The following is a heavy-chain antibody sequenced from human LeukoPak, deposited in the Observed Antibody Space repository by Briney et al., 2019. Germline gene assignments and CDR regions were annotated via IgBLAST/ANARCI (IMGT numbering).Heavy chain of an antibody. CDR3: ARVRCSGGSCPYYYYYYYMDV. CDR2: IHYSGST. Sequence: SETLSLTCTVSGGSISSSSYYWAWIRQPPGKGLEWIGSIHYSGSTYYNPSLQSRVTISIDTSKNQFSLKLRFVTAADTAVYYCARVRCSGGSCPYYYYYYYMDVWGKGTTVTVSS. D-gene: IGHD2-15*01. J-gene: IGHJ6*03. CDR1: GGSISSSSYY. V-gene: IGHV4-39*07.